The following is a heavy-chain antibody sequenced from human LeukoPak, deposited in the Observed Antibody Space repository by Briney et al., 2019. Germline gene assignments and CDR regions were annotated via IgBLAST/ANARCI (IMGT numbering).Heavy chain of an antibody. CDR3: AKDVSGTYYAFDV. V-gene: IGHV4-59*02. CDR2: ISNRGST. CDR1: GASVRSHF. J-gene: IGHJ3*01. D-gene: IGHD3-22*01. Sequence: PSETLSLTCGISGASVRSHFWSWIRQTPGVGLEWIGYISNRGSTAYNPSLRSRVTISVDAPKNEVSLNVRSVSPADTAVYYCAKDVSGTYYAFDVWGQGRTV.